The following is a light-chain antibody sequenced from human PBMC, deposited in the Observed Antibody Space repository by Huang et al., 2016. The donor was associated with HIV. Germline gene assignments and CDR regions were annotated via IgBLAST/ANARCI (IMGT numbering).Light chain of an antibody. CDR1: QSVTNNY. J-gene: IGKJ2*01. V-gene: IGKV3-20*01. CDR3: QQYGGSPRT. Sequence: EIVLTQSPGTLSLSPGERATLSCRASQSVTNNYLTWYQQKPGQAPRLVIYGASSSATGIPDRFSGSGSGTDFTLTISRLEPDDFVVYYCQQYGGSPRTFGQGTKLEIK. CDR2: GAS.